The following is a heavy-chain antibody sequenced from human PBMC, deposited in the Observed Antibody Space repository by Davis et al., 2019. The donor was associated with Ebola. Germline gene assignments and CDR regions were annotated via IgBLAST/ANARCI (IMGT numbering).Heavy chain of an antibody. CDR3: ARAYYDSSGYDTNWFDP. CDR2: IIPIFGTA. V-gene: IGHV1-69*13. Sequence: AASVKVSCKASGGTFSSYAISWVRQAPGQGLEWMGGIIPIFGTANYAQKFQGRVTITADESTSTAYMELSSLRSEDTAVYYCARAYYDSSGYDTNWFDPWGQGTLVTVSS. CDR1: GGTFSSYA. D-gene: IGHD3-22*01. J-gene: IGHJ5*02.